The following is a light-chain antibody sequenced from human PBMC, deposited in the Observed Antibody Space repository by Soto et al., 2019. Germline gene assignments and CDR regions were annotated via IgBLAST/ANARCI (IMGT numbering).Light chain of an antibody. CDR2: GAS. V-gene: IGKV1-39*01. J-gene: IGKJ4*01. CDR1: QRIDKY. CDR3: QQSLLTPFT. Sequence: DIQMTQSPTSLSASVGDTVTISCRASQRIDKYLNWYQQIPGKAPKVLIFGASSLHTGVPSRFSGSGSGTDFTLTITSIQVEEFAIYFCQQSLLTPFTFGGGSRV.